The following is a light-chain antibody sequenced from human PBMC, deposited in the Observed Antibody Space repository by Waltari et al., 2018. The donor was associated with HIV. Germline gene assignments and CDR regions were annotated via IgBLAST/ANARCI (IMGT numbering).Light chain of an antibody. Sequence: DVVLTQTPLSSSVTLGQPAAITFRSNKSLVHTNGNTYLSWLQQRPGQSPRLLIYQISKRLSGVPDRFSGGGAVTDFTLKISGVEADDVGLYYCMQGTDFPRTFGQGTKVEIK. CDR2: QIS. CDR3: MQGTDFPRT. CDR1: KSLVHTNGNTY. V-gene: IGKV2-24*01. J-gene: IGKJ1*01.